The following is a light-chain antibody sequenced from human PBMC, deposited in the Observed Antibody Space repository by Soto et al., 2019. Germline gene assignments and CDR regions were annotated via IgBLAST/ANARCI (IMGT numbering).Light chain of an antibody. V-gene: IGLV2-11*01. Sequence: QSALTQPRSVSASPGQPVTISCTGTSSDVGSYKSVSWYQQYPGKAPKLMIYDVNKRPSGVPDRFSGSKSGNTASLTISGLQAEDESDYYCCSYAGSYSWVFGGGTQLTVL. CDR3: CSYAGSYSWV. CDR1: SSDVGSYKS. J-gene: IGLJ3*02. CDR2: DVN.